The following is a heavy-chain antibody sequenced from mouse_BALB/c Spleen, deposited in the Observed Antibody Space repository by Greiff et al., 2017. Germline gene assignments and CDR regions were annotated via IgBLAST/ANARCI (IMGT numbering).Heavy chain of an antibody. J-gene: IGHJ3*01. CDR2: IDPETGGT. D-gene: IGHD2-2*01. V-gene: IGHV1-15*01. CDR3: TSYGYDVAY. Sequence: VKLMESGAELVRPGASVTLSCKASGYTFTDYEMHWVKQTPVHGLEWIGAIDPETGGTAYNQKFKGKATLTADKSSSTAYMELRSLTSEDSAVYYCTSYGYDVAYWGQGTLVTVSA. CDR1: GYTFTDYE.